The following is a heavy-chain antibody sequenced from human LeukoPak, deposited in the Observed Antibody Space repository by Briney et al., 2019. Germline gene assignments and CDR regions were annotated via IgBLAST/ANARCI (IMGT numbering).Heavy chain of an antibody. Sequence: PSETLSLTCTVSGGSISSGYWSWIRQPPGRGLEWIGYIYYSGSTNYNSSLKSRVTISVDTSKNQLSLKLSSVTAADTAVYYCARDATAYDAFDIWGQGTMVTVSS. CDR2: IYYSGST. CDR3: ARDATAYDAFDI. J-gene: IGHJ3*02. CDR1: GGSISSGY. V-gene: IGHV4-59*01. D-gene: IGHD2-15*01.